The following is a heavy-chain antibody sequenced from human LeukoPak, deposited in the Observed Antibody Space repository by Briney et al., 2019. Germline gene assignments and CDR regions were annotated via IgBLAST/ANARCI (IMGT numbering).Heavy chain of an antibody. V-gene: IGHV3-49*03. CDR1: GFTFGDYG. J-gene: IGHJ4*02. CDR3: ARYPHSYCGAIGCPCDY. Sequence: PGGSLRLSCTASGFTFGDYGMSWFRQAPGKGLEWVALIRSRIYGATPEYAAPVKGRFSISGDDSRSIAYLQMNSLTSEDTALYYCARYPHSYCGAIGCPCDYWGQGTLVTVSS. CDR2: IRSRIYGATP. D-gene: IGHD2-21*01.